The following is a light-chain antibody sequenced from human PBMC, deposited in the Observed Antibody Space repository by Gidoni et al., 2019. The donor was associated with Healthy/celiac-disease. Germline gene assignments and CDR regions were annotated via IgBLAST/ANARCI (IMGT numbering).Light chain of an antibody. CDR1: QSVSSSY. V-gene: IGKV3-20*01. Sequence: ELVLTQSPGSLSLSPGERATLSCRASQSVSSSYLAWYQQKPGQAPRLLIYGASSRATGIPDRFSGSGSGTDVTLTISRLEPEDVAVYYCQQYGSSPRVTFXGXTKVEIK. CDR2: GAS. J-gene: IGKJ4*01. CDR3: QQYGSSPRVT.